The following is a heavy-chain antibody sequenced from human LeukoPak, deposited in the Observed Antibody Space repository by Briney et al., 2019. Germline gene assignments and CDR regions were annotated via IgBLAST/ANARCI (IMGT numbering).Heavy chain of an antibody. Sequence: SQTLSLTCAISGDSVSNNIATWNWVRQSPSRGLEWLGRTYYRSRWGNDYAISVKSRITINPDTSRNQFSLQLNSVTPEDTAVYYCARDTLPAGPIDYWGQGTLVTVSS. CDR1: GDSVSNNIAT. V-gene: IGHV6-1*01. J-gene: IGHJ4*02. CDR2: TYYRSRWGN. CDR3: ARDTLPAGPIDY.